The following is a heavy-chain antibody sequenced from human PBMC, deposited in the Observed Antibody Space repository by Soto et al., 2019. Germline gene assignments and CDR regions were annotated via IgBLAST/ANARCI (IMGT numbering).Heavy chain of an antibody. CDR3: TTTTNHYYDFWSGSRYDAFDI. CDR2: IKSKTDGGTT. V-gene: IGHV3-15*01. J-gene: IGHJ3*02. Sequence: GGALRLSCAASGFTFINAWMIWVLQALGKGLEWVGRIKSKTDGGTTDYAAPVKGRFTISRDDSKNTLYLQMNSLKTEDTAVYYCTTTTNHYYDFWSGSRYDAFDIWGQGTMVTVSS. CDR1: GFTFINAW. D-gene: IGHD3-3*01.